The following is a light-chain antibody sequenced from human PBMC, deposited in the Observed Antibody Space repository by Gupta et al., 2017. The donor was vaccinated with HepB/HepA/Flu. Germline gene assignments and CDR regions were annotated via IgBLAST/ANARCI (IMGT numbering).Light chain of an antibody. J-gene: IGKJ1*01. Sequence: DLEVTQSPSSLSASVGDRVTITCRASQSISVYLNWYQQRAGKDPKLLIYAASSLQSGVPSRFGGSRSGTDFTLTIGSLQPEDFATYYLQKSYSTPTFDQETKVEIQ. CDR1: QSISVY. CDR3: QKSYSTPT. CDR2: AAS. V-gene: IGKV1-39*01.